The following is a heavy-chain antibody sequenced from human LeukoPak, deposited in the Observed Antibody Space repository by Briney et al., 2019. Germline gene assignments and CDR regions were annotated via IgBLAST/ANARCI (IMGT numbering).Heavy chain of an antibody. D-gene: IGHD3-9*01. CDR2: IYTSGST. CDR3: ARDGDDILTGYYHC. V-gene: IGHV4-4*07. J-gene: IGHJ4*02. Sequence: SETLSLTCTVSGGTISSYYWSWIRQPAGKGLEWIGRIYTSGSTNYNPSLKSRATMSVDTSKNQFSLKLSSVTAADTAVYYCARDGDDILTGYYHCWGQGTLVTVSS. CDR1: GGTISSYY.